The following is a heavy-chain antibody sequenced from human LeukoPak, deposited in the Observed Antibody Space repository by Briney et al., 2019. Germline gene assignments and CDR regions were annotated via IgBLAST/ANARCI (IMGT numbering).Heavy chain of an antibody. V-gene: IGHV3-23*01. D-gene: IGHD3-3*01. Sequence: SGGSLRLSCAASGFTFSNYAMTWVRQAPGKGLEWVSTITYSGGSSYYADSVKGRFTISRDNAKNSLYLQMNSLRAEDTAVYYCARDTKGEGYDFWSGYPYFDYWGQGTLVTVSS. CDR2: ITYSGGSS. CDR1: GFTFSNYA. J-gene: IGHJ4*02. CDR3: ARDTKGEGYDFWSGYPYFDY.